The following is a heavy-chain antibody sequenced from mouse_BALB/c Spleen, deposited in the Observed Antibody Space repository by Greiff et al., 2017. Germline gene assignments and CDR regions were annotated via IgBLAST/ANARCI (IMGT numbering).Heavy chain of an antibody. CDR2: ISAGGSYT. Sequence: EVKLVQSGGGLVKPGGSLKLSCAASGFTFSDYYMYWVRQTPEKRLEWVATISAGGSYTYYPDSVKGRFTISRDNAKNNLYLQMSSLKSEDSAMYYCAREFFDYTTGFADWGQGTLVTVSA. V-gene: IGHV5-4*02. J-gene: IGHJ3*01. D-gene: IGHD2-4*01. CDR3: AREFFDYTTGFAD. CDR1: GFTFSDYY.